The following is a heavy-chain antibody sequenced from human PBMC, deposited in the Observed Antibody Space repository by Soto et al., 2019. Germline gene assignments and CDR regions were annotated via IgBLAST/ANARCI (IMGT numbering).Heavy chain of an antibody. J-gene: IGHJ4*02. CDR1: GYTFSDYY. V-gene: IGHV1-2*02. Sequence: QVQLVQSGAEVRKPGASVKVSCKASGYTFSDYYIHWVRQAPGQGREWMGWINPNSGGTKYAPKFQGGVTMTRDTSITTACMELSRLRSGDTAVYYCAREPATAKPEGVDFWGQGTLVTVSS. CDR3: AREPATAKPEGVDF. CDR2: INPNSGGT. D-gene: IGHD1-1*01.